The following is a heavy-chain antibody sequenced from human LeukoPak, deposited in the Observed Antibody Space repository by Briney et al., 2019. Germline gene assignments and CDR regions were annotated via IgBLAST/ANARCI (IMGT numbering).Heavy chain of an antibody. Sequence: SVKVSCKASGGTFSSYAISWVRQAPGQGLEWMGGIIPIFGTANYAQKLQGRVTMTTDTSTSTAYMELRSLRSDDTAVYYCARAVIVVVPAATGSHYYYYYYMDVWGKGTTVTVSS. V-gene: IGHV1-69*05. J-gene: IGHJ6*03. CDR3: ARAVIVVVPAATGSHYYYYYYMDV. CDR1: GGTFSSYA. CDR2: IIPIFGTA. D-gene: IGHD2-2*01.